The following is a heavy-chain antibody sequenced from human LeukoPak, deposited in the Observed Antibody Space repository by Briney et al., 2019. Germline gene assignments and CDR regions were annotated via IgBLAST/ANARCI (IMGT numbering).Heavy chain of an antibody. CDR1: GGTFSSYA. CDR2: IIPSDGST. V-gene: IGHV1-46*01. CDR3: ARDPRGDYYFDY. Sequence: ASVKVSCKASGGTFSSYAISWVRQPPGQGLEWMGRIIPSDGSTSYAQKFQGRVTMTRDTSTSTVYMELSSLRSEDTAVYYCARDPRGDYYFDYWGQGTLVTVSS. J-gene: IGHJ4*02. D-gene: IGHD2-21*02.